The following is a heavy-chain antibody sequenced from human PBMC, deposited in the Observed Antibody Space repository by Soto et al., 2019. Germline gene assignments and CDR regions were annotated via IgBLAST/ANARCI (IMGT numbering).Heavy chain of an antibody. CDR1: GFNFRRYW. J-gene: IGHJ4*02. Sequence: EVQLVESGGGLVQPGGSLRLSCAASGFNFRRYWMSWVRQAPGKGLEWVANIKEDGSEQYYVDSVKGRFTIFRDNAKNSLFLQMNSLRAEDTAIYYCARDPTASYGDSLLFDYWGQGTLVIVSS. D-gene: IGHD4-17*01. V-gene: IGHV3-7*01. CDR3: ARDPTASYGDSLLFDY. CDR2: IKEDGSEQ.